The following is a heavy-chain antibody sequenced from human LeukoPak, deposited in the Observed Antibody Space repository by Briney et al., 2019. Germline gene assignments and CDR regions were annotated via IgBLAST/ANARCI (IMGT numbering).Heavy chain of an antibody. Sequence: PGGSLRLSCAASGFTFSSYAMSWVRQAPGKGLEWVSAISGSGGSTYYADSVKGRFTISRDNSKNTLYLQMNSLRAEDTAVYYCACYYGSGMEAFDIWGQGTMVTVSS. CDR1: GFTFSSYA. J-gene: IGHJ3*02. V-gene: IGHV3-23*01. D-gene: IGHD3-10*01. CDR2: ISGSGGST. CDR3: ACYYGSGMEAFDI.